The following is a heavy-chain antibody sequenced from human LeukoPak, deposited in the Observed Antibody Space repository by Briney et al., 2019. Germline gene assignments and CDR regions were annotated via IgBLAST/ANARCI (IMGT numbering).Heavy chain of an antibody. J-gene: IGHJ6*02. D-gene: IGHD2-2*01. V-gene: IGHV3-30-3*01. Sequence: GGSLRLSCAASGFTFSSYAMHWVRQAPGKGLEWVAVISYDGSNKYYADSVKGRFTISRDNSKNTLYLQMNSLRAEDTAVYYCARRVVVPAAPSMAPNYYYYGMDVWGQGTTVTVSS. CDR3: ARRVVVPAAPSMAPNYYYYGMDV. CDR2: ISYDGSNK. CDR1: GFTFSSYA.